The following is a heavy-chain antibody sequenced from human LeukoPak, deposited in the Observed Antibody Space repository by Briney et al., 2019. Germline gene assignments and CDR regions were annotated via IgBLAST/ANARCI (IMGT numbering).Heavy chain of an antibody. CDR3: AKVASEYYGLDV. CDR2: ISIIGGIK. V-gene: IGHV3-48*03. D-gene: IGHD1-14*01. CDR1: GFTFSSYE. J-gene: IGHJ6*04. Sequence: GGSLRLSCAASGFTFSSYEFSWVRQAPGKGLEWVSYISIIGGIKYYGESVKGRFTISRDNAKNSLYLQMDSLRGEDTAVYYCAKVASEYYGLDVWGKGTTVTVSS.